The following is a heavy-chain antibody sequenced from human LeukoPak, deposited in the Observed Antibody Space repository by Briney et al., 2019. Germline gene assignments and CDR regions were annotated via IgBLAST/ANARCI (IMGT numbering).Heavy chain of an antibody. CDR1: GYTFTSYG. V-gene: IGHV1-18*01. Sequence: VASVKVSCKASGYTFTSYGISWVRQAPGQGLEWMGWISAYNGNTNYAQKLQGRVTMTTDTSTSTAYMELRSLRSDDTAVYYCARGASELRYFDWIYTYWGQGTLVTVSS. CDR2: ISAYNGNT. J-gene: IGHJ4*02. CDR3: ARGASELRYFDWIYTY. D-gene: IGHD3-9*01.